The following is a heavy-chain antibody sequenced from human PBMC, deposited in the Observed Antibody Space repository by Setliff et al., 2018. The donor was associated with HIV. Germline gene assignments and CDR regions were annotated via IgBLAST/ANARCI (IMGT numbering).Heavy chain of an antibody. V-gene: IGHV4-61*09. D-gene: IGHD1-26*01. CDR1: GGSIGGGSHY. J-gene: IGHJ3*02. Sequence: SETLSLTCTVSGGSIGGGSHYWSWIRQPAGKGLEWIGHIYTTGSTNYNPSLKSRVTISADTSNNQFSLRLTSMTAADTAVYYCAKTSVGATGLYAFDIWGQGTMVTVS. CDR3: AKTSVGATGLYAFDI. CDR2: IYTTGST.